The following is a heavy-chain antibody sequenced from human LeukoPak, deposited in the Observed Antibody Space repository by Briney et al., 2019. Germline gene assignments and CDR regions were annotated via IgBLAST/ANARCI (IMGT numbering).Heavy chain of an antibody. CDR1: GFNFSSYG. CDR2: ICGCGRRL. V-gene: IGHV3-23*01. CDR3: AKSAGFYYYYYMDV. Sequence: GGALRLSCASFGFNFSSYGMSWARHAPGEGVEWISAICGCGRRLYYADSVKGRFTISRDNSKNTLYLQMNSLRAEDTAVYYCAKSAGFYYYYYMDVWGKGTTVTISS. J-gene: IGHJ6*03.